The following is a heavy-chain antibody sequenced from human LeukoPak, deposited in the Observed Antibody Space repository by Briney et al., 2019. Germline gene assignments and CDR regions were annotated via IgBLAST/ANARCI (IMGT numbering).Heavy chain of an antibody. CDR3: AKPGRPYYYYYGMDV. J-gene: IGHJ6*02. CDR2: ISGSGGST. V-gene: IGHV3-23*01. CDR1: GFTFSSYA. D-gene: IGHD3-10*01. Sequence: GGSLRLSCAASGFTFSSYAMSWVRQAPGEGLEWVSAISGSGGSTYYADSVKGRFTISRDNSKNTLYLQMNSLRAEDTAVYYCAKPGRPYYYYYGMDVWGQGTTVTVSS.